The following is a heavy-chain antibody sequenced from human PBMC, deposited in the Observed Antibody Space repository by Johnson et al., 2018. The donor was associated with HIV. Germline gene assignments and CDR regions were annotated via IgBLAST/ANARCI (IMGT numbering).Heavy chain of an antibody. CDR2: ISYDGSNK. J-gene: IGHJ3*02. CDR1: GFTFSSYA. V-gene: IGHV3-30*04. Sequence: VQLVESGGGVVQPGRSLRLSCAASGFTFSSYAMHWVRQAPGKGLEWVAVISYDGSNKYYADSVKGRFTISRDNSENTLYLQMNSLKAEDTAVYYCASLSDDAFDIWGQGTMVTVSS. CDR3: ASLSDDAFDI.